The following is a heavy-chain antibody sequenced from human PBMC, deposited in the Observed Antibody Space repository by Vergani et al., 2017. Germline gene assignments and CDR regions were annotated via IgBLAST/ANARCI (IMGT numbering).Heavy chain of an antibody. Sequence: EVQLVESGGGLVKPGGSLRLSCAASGFTFSSYSMNWVRQAPGKGLEWVSSISSSSSYIYYADSVKGRCTISRDNAKNSLYLQMNSLRAEDTAVYYCARDTTADGNHGLTGTGGGYWGQGTLVTVSS. CDR2: ISSSSSYI. CDR3: ARDTTADGNHGLTGTGGGY. J-gene: IGHJ4*02. CDR1: GFTFSSYS. V-gene: IGHV3-21*01. D-gene: IGHD1-20*01.